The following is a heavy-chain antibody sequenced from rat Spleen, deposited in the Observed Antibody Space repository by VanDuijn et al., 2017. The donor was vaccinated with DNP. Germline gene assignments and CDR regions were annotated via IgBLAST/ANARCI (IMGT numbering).Heavy chain of an antibody. D-gene: IGHD1-4*01. CDR3: SRHVLPLRVWDY. CDR2: ISYDGGTT. V-gene: IGHV5-22*01. Sequence: EVLLVESGGGLVQPGRSLKLSCAASGFTFSDYYMAWVRQAPTKGLEWVAYISYDGGTTNYADSGKGRFTISRDNAKNTLYLQMNSLRSEDMATYYCSRHVLPLRVWDYWGQGVKVTVSS. J-gene: IGHJ2*01. CDR1: GFTFSDYY.